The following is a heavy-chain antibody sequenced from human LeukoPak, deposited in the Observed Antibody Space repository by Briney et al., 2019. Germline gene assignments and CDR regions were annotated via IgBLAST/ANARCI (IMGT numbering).Heavy chain of an antibody. V-gene: IGHV3-7*03. CDR2: INQDGTVK. CDR3: ARDCSRRGDHDP. J-gene: IGHJ5*02. D-gene: IGHD3-10*02. CDR1: GFSFSTYW. Sequence: PGGSLRLSCAASGFSFSTYWMNWVRQVPGKGPEWVGNINQDGTVKYYVDSVKGRFTISRDNAKNSLYLQMNSLRAEDTAVYYCARDCSRRGDHDPWGQGTLVTVSS.